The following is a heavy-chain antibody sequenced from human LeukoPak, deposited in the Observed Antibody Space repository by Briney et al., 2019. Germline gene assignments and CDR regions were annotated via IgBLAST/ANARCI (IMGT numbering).Heavy chain of an antibody. CDR1: GYSFTSYW. Sequence: GESLKISCKGSGYSFTSYWIGWVRQMPGKGLEWMGIIYPGDSDTRYGPSFQGQVTISADKSISTAYLQWSSLKASDTAMYYCARVPSTVSHTVDYWGQGTLVTVSS. D-gene: IGHD4-17*01. V-gene: IGHV5-51*01. J-gene: IGHJ4*02. CDR2: IYPGDSDT. CDR3: ARVPSTVSHTVDY.